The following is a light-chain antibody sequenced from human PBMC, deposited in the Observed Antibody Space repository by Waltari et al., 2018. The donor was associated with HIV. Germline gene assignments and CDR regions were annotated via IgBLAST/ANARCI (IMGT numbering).Light chain of an antibody. CDR1: SSNAGRNA. CDR2: MDN. J-gene: IGLJ2*01. V-gene: IGLV1-47*01. Sequence: QSALTQPPSASGTPGPRVTISCSGSSSNAGRNAVYWYQQFPGPAPQLVIYMDNQRPPGVSDRFHGSKSGAAASLAISGLRSEEEADFYCSTWDDLLKDLLFGGGTKLTVL. CDR3: STWDDLLKDLL.